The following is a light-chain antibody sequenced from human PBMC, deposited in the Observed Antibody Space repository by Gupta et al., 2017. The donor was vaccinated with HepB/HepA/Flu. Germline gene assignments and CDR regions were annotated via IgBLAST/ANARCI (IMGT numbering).Light chain of an antibody. V-gene: IGLV3-21*04. CDR1: VIGSKS. CDR3: QVWDSGSDHLV. CDR2: YDS. Sequence: SYVLTQPPSVSVAPGKTARITCGGNVIGSKSVYWYQQRSGQAPMLVIYYDSDRPLGIPERFSGSNSGNTATLTISRVEAGDEADYYCQVWDSGSDHLVFGTGTTVTVL. J-gene: IGLJ1*01.